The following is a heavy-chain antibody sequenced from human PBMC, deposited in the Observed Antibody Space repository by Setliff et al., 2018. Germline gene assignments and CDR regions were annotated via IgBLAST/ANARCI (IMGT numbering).Heavy chain of an antibody. CDR1: GGSISSYY. D-gene: IGHD6-19*01. Sequence: SETLSLTCTVSGGSISSYYWSWIRQPAGKGLEWIGRIYTSGSTNYNPSLKSRITMSIDTSKNQFSLKLNSVTAADMAVYYCAREQWLDPPGYYYMDVWAKGTTVTVSS. CDR2: IYTSGST. CDR3: AREQWLDPPGYYYMDV. J-gene: IGHJ6*03. V-gene: IGHV4-4*07.